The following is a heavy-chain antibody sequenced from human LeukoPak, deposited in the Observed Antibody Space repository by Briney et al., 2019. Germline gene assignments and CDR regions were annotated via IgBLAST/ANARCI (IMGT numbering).Heavy chain of an antibody. Sequence: SETLSLTCSVSGDSISGYYWSWLRQAPGKGLEWIGFLHHSASATYNPSLESRVTISVDTSKNQFSLKLSSVTAADTAVYYCARGGKAAVRFDLWGRGTLVTVSS. CDR2: LHHSASA. CDR1: GDSISGYY. CDR3: ARGGKAAVRFDL. V-gene: IGHV4-59*08. D-gene: IGHD2-15*01. J-gene: IGHJ2*01.